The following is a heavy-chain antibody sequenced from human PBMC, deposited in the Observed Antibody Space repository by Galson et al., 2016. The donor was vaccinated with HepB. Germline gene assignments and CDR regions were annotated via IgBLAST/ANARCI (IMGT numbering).Heavy chain of an antibody. CDR3: ARGQRLWFGESGYYFDA. Sequence: TCTVSGGSISSYYWSWIRQSPGKGLEWIGYVFDSGRTEYNPSLKSRVTISVDTSKHQFSLNLGSVTAADTAVYYCARGQRLWFGESGYYFDAWGQGTPVTVSS. V-gene: IGHV4-59*01. CDR1: GGSISSYY. D-gene: IGHD3-10*01. J-gene: IGHJ4*02. CDR2: VFDSGRT.